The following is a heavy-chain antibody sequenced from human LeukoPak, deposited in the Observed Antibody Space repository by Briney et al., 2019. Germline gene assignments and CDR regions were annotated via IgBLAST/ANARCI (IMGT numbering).Heavy chain of an antibody. D-gene: IGHD3-22*01. CDR3: AKDGYYDSSGYYYLGSNWFDP. V-gene: IGHV3-23*01. J-gene: IGHJ5*02. CDR2: ISGSGAYT. Sequence: PGGSLRLSCAASGFTFSSYAMSWVCQAPGKGLEWVSGISGSGAYTYYADSVKGRFAISRENSKNTLYLQMSSLRAEDTAVYYCAKDGYYDSSGYYYLGSNWFDPWGQGTLVTVSS. CDR1: GFTFSSYA.